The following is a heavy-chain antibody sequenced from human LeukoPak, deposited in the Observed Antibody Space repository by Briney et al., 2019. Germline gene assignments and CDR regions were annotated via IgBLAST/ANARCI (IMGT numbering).Heavy chain of an antibody. D-gene: IGHD2-21*01. V-gene: IGHV3-53*01. CDR1: GFSFSSYG. J-gene: IGHJ3*02. CDR3: ATRIRAFDI. Sequence: GRSLRLSCAASGFSFSSYGMHWVRQAPGKGLEWVSVIYSGGSTYYADSVKGRFTISRDNSKNTLYLQMNSLRAEDTAVYYCATRIRAFDIWGQGTMVTVSS. CDR2: IYSGGST.